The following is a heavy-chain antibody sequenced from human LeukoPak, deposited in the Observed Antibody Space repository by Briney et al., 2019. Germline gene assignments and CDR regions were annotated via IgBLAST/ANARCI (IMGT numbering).Heavy chain of an antibody. Sequence: SVKVSCKASGGTFSSYVISWVRQAPGQGLQWMGGIIPMFGAVNYAQKFQGRVTMTTETSTSTVYMEMRSLRSDDTAVYYCARDPYYHDNRGYRDNWCDPWGQGTLVTVSS. CDR1: GGTFSSYV. J-gene: IGHJ5*02. CDR2: IIPMFGAV. CDR3: ARDPYYHDNRGYRDNWCDP. D-gene: IGHD3-22*01. V-gene: IGHV1-69*05.